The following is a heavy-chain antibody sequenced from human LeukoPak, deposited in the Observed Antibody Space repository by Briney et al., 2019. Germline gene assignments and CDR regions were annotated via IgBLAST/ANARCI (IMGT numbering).Heavy chain of an antibody. Sequence: TSETLSLTCSVSGGSISSYYWSWVRQPPGKGLEWIGFIYYNRTTNFNPSFESRVAVSGDMSKNQVSLTLNSVTAADTAVYFCARHGYKSSQGRFDLRGQGTLVTVSS. J-gene: IGHJ5*02. V-gene: IGHV4-59*08. CDR2: IYYNRTT. D-gene: IGHD3-22*01. CDR1: GGSISSYY. CDR3: ARHGYKSSQGRFDL.